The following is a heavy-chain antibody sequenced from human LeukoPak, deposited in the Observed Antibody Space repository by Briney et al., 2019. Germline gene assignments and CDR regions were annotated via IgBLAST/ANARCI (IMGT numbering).Heavy chain of an antibody. V-gene: IGHV1-18*01. CDR1: GYTFTRWN. CDR3: ARDLDWVFDL. J-gene: IGHJ2*01. CDR2: ISTYNGDT. D-gene: IGHD3-9*01. Sequence: ASVKVSCKASGYTFTRWNFSWVRQAPGQGLEWMGWISTYNGDTKYAQKFQGRVTMTTDTSTSTTYMELRSLTSDDTPVYYCARDLDWVFDLWGRGTLVTVSS.